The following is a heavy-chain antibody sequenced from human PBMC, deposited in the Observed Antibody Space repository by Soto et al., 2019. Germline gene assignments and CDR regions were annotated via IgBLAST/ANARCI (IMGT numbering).Heavy chain of an antibody. CDR2: IRSKAYGGTA. Sequence: PGGSLRLSCAASGFTFGDYPMSWVRQAPGKGLEWLGFIRSKAYGGTAESAASVEGRFTISRDDSKSIAYLQMNSLKTEDTAVYYCTRLRGYSYGYSDYWGQGTLVTVSS. CDR1: GFTFGDYP. V-gene: IGHV3-49*04. D-gene: IGHD5-18*01. CDR3: TRLRGYSYGYSDY. J-gene: IGHJ4*02.